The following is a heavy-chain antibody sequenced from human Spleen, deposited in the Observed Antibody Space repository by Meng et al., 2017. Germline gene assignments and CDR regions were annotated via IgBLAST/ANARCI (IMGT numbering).Heavy chain of an antibody. CDR3: VRSSAWVRTGFDP. Sequence: QLQLQESGPGLVKPSETLSLTCTVSGGSISTNNYYWGWIRLPPGKGLEWIGSIGHSGFTYYTPSLKSRVTVSIDTSRNQFSLWLTSVTAADTAVYYCVRSSAWVRTGFDPWGQGTLVTVSS. V-gene: IGHV4-39*01. CDR1: GGSISTNNYY. J-gene: IGHJ5*02. CDR2: IGHSGFT. D-gene: IGHD6-19*01.